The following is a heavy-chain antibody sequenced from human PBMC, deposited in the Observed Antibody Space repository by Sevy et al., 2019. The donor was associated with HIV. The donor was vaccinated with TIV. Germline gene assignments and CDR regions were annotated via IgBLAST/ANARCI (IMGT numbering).Heavy chain of an antibody. J-gene: IGHJ6*03. Sequence: SESLSLTCAVSGGSISSSNWWSWVRQPPGKGLEWIGEIYRSGSTNYNPSLKSRVTISVDKSKNQFSLKLSSVTAADTAVYYCARGIGVFPYYYYMDVWGKGTTVTVSS. CDR3: ARGIGVFPYYYYMDV. V-gene: IGHV4-4*02. CDR2: IYRSGST. CDR1: GGSISSSNW. D-gene: IGHD6-19*01.